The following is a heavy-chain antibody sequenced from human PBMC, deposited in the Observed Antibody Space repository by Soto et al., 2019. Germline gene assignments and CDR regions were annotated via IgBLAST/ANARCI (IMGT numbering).Heavy chain of an antibody. CDR3: ARRRTLRYFDWLLVSEGMDV. J-gene: IGHJ6*02. V-gene: IGHV6-1*01. CDR2: TYYRSKWYN. D-gene: IGHD3-9*01. CDR1: GDSVSSNSAA. Sequence: PSQTLSLTCVISGDSVSSNSAAWNWTRQSPSRGLEWLGRTYYRSKWYNDYAVSVKSRITINPDTSKNQFSLQLNSVTPEDTAVYYCARRRTLRYFDWLLVSEGMDVWGQGTTVTV.